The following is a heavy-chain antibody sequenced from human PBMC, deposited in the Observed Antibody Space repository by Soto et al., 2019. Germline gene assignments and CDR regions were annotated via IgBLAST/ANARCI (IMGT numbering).Heavy chain of an antibody. Sequence: ASVKVSCKASGYTFTSYAMHWVRQAPGQRLEWMGWINAGNGNTKYSQKFQGRVTITRDTSASTAYMELSSLRSEDTAVYYCAREPPQFMITFGGVEGGFDIWGQGTMVTVSS. CDR3: AREPPQFMITFGGVEGGFDI. D-gene: IGHD3-16*01. V-gene: IGHV1-3*01. CDR2: INAGNGNT. J-gene: IGHJ3*02. CDR1: GYTFTSYA.